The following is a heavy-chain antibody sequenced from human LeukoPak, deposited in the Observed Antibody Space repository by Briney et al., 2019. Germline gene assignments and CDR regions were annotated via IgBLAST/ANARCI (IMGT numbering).Heavy chain of an antibody. J-gene: IGHJ4*02. V-gene: IGHV3-48*03. CDR1: GFTFSSYE. CDR2: ISSSGSTI. CDR3: ARGQNYGSGSYLFLTYDY. D-gene: IGHD3-10*01. Sequence: GGSLRLSCAASGFTFSSYEMNWVRQAPGKGLEWVSYISSSGSTIYYADSVKGRFTISRDNAKNSLYLQMNSLRAEDTAVYYCARGQNYGSGSYLFLTYDYWGQGTLVTVSS.